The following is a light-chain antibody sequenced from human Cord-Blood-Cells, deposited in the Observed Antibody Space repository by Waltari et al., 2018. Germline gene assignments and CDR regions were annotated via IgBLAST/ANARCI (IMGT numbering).Light chain of an antibody. CDR3: SSYTSSSTV. J-gene: IGLJ1*01. V-gene: IGLV2-14*01. CDR2: DVS. Sequence: QSALTQPASVSGSPGQSITISCTGTSSHVGGYNYVSWYQQHPGKAPRLMIYDVSNRPSGVSMRFSRSKSGNTASLPISGLQAEDEADYYCSSYTSSSTVFGTGTKVTVL. CDR1: SSHVGGYNY.